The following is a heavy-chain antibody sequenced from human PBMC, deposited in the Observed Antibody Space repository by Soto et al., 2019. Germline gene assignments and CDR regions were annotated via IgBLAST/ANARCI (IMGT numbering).Heavy chain of an antibody. CDR3: ARGGSGWAEYFQH. CDR1: GGSIGSTDSY. V-gene: IGHV4-30-4*08. CDR2: IYYTGGT. D-gene: IGHD6-25*01. Sequence: QVQLQESGPGLVEPSQTLSLTCTVSGGSIGSTDSYWSWIRRPPGKGLEWIGYIYYTGGTFYNQSLKGRLTISLETSRNQFSLTLTSVTDTDTGIYYCARGGSGWAEYFQHWGQGTLVAVSS. J-gene: IGHJ1*01.